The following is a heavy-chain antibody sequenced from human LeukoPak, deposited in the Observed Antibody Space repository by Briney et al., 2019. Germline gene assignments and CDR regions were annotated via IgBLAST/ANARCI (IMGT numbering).Heavy chain of an antibody. D-gene: IGHD2-15*01. CDR3: ARDREVGAIGYYYYYGMDV. V-gene: IGHV3-23*01. Sequence: GGSLRLSCAGSGFTFSSYAMTWVRQAPGTGLEWVSSISRSDGTTYYADSVKGRFTISRDNSKSTLFLQVSSLRGEDTAVYYCARDREVGAIGYYYYYGMDVWGQGTTVTVSS. J-gene: IGHJ6*02. CDR2: ISRSDGTT. CDR1: GFTFSSYA.